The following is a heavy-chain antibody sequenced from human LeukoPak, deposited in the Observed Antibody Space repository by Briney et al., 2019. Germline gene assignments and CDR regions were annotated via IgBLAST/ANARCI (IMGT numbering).Heavy chain of an antibody. D-gene: IGHD2-2*02. CDR3: ARRRYCSSTSCYTGYFQH. CDR1: GGSFSGYY. J-gene: IGHJ1*01. V-gene: IGHV4-34*01. CDR2: INHSGST. Sequence: SETLSLTCAVYGGSFSGYYWSWIRQPPGKGLEWIGEINHSGSTNYNPSLKSRVTISVDTSKNQFSLKLSSVTAADTAVYYCARRRYCSSTSCYTGYFQHWGQGTLVTVSS.